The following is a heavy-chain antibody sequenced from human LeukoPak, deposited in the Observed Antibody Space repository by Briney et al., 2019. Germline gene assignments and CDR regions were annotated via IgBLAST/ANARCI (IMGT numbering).Heavy chain of an antibody. J-gene: IGHJ6*02. V-gene: IGHV4-30-2*01. D-gene: IGHD1-7*01. CDR1: GGSISSGGYS. CDR3: ARDNWNYGSSMDV. Sequence: SETLSLTCAVSGGSISSGGYSWSWIRQPPGKGLEWIGYIYHSGSTYYNPSLKSRVTISVDRSKNQFSLKLSSVTAADTAVYHCARDNWNYGSSMDVWGQGTTVTVSS. CDR2: IYHSGST.